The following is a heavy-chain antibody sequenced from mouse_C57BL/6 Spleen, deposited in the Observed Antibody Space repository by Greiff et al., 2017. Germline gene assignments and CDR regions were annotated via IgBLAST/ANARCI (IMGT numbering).Heavy chain of an antibody. CDR3: TRAPLLITTVVASYYFDY. Sequence: QVQLKQSGAELVRPGASVTLSCKASGYTFTDYEMHWVKQTPVHGLEWIGAIDPETGGTAYNQKFKGKAILTADKYSSTAYMELRSLTSEDSAVYYCTRAPLLITTVVASYYFDYWGQGTTLTVSS. CDR2: IDPETGGT. J-gene: IGHJ2*01. V-gene: IGHV1-15*01. CDR1: GYTFTDYE. D-gene: IGHD1-1*01.